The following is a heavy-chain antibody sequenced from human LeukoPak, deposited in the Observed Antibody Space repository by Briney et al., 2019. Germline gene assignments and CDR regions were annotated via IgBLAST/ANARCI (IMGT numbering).Heavy chain of an antibody. Sequence: SETLSLTCTVSGGSISSYYWSWIRQPPGKGLEWIGYIYYSGTTNYNPSLKSRVTISVDTSKNQFSLKLSSVPAADTAVYYCARGVYIAAAQYGYWGQGTLVTVSS. CDR2: IYYSGTT. CDR3: ARGVYIAAAQYGY. D-gene: IGHD6-13*01. CDR1: GGSISSYY. J-gene: IGHJ4*02. V-gene: IGHV4-59*01.